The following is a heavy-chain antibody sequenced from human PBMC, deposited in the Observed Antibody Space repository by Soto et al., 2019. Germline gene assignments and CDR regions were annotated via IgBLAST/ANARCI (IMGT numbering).Heavy chain of an antibody. CDR3: TRGPFYNWNPLDY. CDR1: GYTFINYD. J-gene: IGHJ4*02. D-gene: IGHD1-20*01. Sequence: QVQLVQSGAEVKKPGASVKISCKASGYTFINYDMHWVRQAPGQGLEWMGMINPRAGRTTYAQKFQGTVTMTTDASTSTVYMELSSLRSEDTAVYFCTRGPFYNWNPLDYWGQGTLVTVSS. CDR2: INPRAGRT. V-gene: IGHV1-46*01.